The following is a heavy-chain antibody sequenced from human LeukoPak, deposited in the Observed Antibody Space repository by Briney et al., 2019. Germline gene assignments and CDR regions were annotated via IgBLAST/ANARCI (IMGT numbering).Heavy chain of an antibody. J-gene: IGHJ5*02. CDR2: IWYDGSNK. Sequence: PGGSLRLSCAASGFTFSSYGMHWVRQAPGKGLEWVAVIWYDGSNKYYADSVKGRFTISRDNSKNTLYPQMTSLRAVDTAVYYCVREFYGPWGQGTLVTVSS. V-gene: IGHV3-33*01. CDR1: GFTFSSYG. CDR3: VREFYGP. D-gene: IGHD4-17*01.